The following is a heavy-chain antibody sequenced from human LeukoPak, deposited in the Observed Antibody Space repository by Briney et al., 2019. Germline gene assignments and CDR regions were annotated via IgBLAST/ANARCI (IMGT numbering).Heavy chain of an antibody. CDR1: GYTLTGYY. J-gene: IGHJ4*02. V-gene: IGHV1-2*02. Sequence: ASVKVSCKASGYTLTGYYMHWVRQAPGQGLEWMGWTNPTSGGTNYAQKFQGRVTMTRDTSINTAYMEVSRLRSDDTAVYHCASIGGTSLEYWGQGTLVTVSS. CDR3: ASIGGTSLEY. D-gene: IGHD4-23*01. CDR2: TNPTSGGT.